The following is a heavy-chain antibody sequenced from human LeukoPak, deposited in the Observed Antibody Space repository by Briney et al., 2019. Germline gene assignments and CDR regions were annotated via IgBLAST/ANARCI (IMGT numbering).Heavy chain of an antibody. J-gene: IGHJ6*04. D-gene: IGHD3-10*01. CDR1: GYTFTGYY. Sequence: ASVKVSCKASGYTFTGYYMHWVRQAPGQGLEGMGWINPNSGGTKYAQKFQGWVTMTRDTSISTAYMELSGLRSDDTAVYYCAREGYRITMVRGVIRSLGMDVWGKGTTVTVSS. CDR3: AREGYRITMVRGVIRSLGMDV. V-gene: IGHV1-2*04. CDR2: INPNSGGT.